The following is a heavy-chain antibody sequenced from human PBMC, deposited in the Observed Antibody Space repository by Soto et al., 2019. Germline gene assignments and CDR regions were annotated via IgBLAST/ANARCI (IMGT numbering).Heavy chain of an antibody. CDR2: ISAYNGNT. CDR1: GYTFTSFR. Sequence: QVRLVQSGAEVKKPGASVKVSCKASGYTFTSFRINWVRQAPGQGLEWMGWISAYNGNTNYAQNLQGRVTMSTDTXXXXXXXXXXXXXXXXXXXXXXXXXXXXXXXXXAFDIWGQGTVVTVSS. J-gene: IGHJ3*02. CDR3: XXXXXXXXXXXAFDI. V-gene: IGHV1-18*01.